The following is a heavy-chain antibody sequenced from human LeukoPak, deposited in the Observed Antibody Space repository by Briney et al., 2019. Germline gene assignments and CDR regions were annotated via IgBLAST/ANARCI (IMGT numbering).Heavy chain of an antibody. D-gene: IGHD3-10*01. CDR2: INWNGGST. Sequence: GGSLRLSCAASGFTFDDYGMSWVRQGLGKGLEWVSGINWNGGSTGYADSVKGRFTISRDNAKNSLYLRMSSLRAEDTALYYCARDRRWRGSGSFSDAFDIWGQGTMVTVSS. CDR1: GFTFDDYG. CDR3: ARDRRWRGSGSFSDAFDI. J-gene: IGHJ3*02. V-gene: IGHV3-20*04.